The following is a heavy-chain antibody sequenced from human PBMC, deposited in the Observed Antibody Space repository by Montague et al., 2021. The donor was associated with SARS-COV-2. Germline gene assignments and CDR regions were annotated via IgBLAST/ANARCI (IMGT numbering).Heavy chain of an antibody. CDR1: GVSVSNPYYH. V-gene: IGHV4-61*01. CDR3: ATYRQGGSGRGY. CDR2: IDYGGSP. D-gene: IGHD3-10*01. Sequence: SETLSLTCTVSGVSVSNPYYHWSWIRQPPGKGLERIGYIDYGGSPNYSPSLYSRVTISLDTSKNQLSLRLTSATAADTAVYYCATYRQGGSGRGYWGQGILVTVSS. J-gene: IGHJ4*02.